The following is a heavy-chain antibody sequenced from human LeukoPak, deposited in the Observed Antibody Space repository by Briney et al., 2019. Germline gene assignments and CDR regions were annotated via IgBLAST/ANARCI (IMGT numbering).Heavy chain of an antibody. J-gene: IGHJ6*03. CDR2: ISSSSSYI. D-gene: IGHD6-6*01. Sequence: GGSLRLSCAASGFTFSSYSMNWVRQAPGKGLEWVSSISSSSSYIYYADSVKGRFTISRDNAKNSLYLQMNSLRAEDTAVYYCARSVYSSSSKNYMDVWGKGTTVTVSS. CDR3: ARSVYSSSSKNYMDV. CDR1: GFTFSSYS. V-gene: IGHV3-21*01.